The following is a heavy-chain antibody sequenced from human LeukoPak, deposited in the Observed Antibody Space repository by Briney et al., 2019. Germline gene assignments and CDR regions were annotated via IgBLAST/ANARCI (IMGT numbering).Heavy chain of an antibody. CDR2: FYIDGTT. CDR1: GLSVSINY. J-gene: IGHJ3*02. D-gene: IGHD2/OR15-2a*01. V-gene: IGHV3-53*01. Sequence: PGGSLRLSCAASGLSVSINYMYWVRQAPGKGLEWVSVFYIDGTTYYADFAKGRFTISRDSSTNTLFLQMNSLRVEDTAVYYCARTFSRPNNAFDTWGQGTMVTVSS. CDR3: ARTFSRPNNAFDT.